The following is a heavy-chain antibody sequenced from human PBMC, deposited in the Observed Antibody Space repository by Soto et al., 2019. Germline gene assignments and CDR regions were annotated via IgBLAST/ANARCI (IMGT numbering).Heavy chain of an antibody. Sequence: SETLSLTCTVSGGSISSSSYYWGWISQPPGKGLEWIGSIYYSGSTYYNPSLKSRVTISVDTSKNQFSLKLSSVTAADTAVYYCASTYYDILTGYYYGMDVWGQGTTVTVSS. CDR2: IYYSGST. V-gene: IGHV4-39*01. D-gene: IGHD3-9*01. J-gene: IGHJ6*02. CDR3: ASTYYDILTGYYYGMDV. CDR1: GGSISSSSYY.